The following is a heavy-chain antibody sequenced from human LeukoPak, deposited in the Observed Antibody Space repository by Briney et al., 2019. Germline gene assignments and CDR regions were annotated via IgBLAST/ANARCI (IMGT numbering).Heavy chain of an antibody. CDR3: ARGTTVENYYYYYMDV. CDR1: GFTFSSYS. Sequence: GGSLRLSCAGSGFTFSSYSMNWVRQAPGKGLEWVSSISSSSSYIYYADSVKGRFTISRDNAKNSLYLQMNSLRAEDTAVYYCARGTTVENYYYYYMDVWGKGTTVTVSS. V-gene: IGHV3-21*01. J-gene: IGHJ6*03. D-gene: IGHD4-23*01. CDR2: ISSSSSYI.